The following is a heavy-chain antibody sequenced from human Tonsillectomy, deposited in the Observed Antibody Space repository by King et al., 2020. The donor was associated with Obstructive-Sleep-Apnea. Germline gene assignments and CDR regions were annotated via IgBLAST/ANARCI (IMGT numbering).Heavy chain of an antibody. J-gene: IGHJ5*02. CDR2: IDPSDSYI. Sequence: DVQLVESGAELKKPGESLTISCQGSGYIFTNYWISWVRQMPGKGLEWMGRIDPSDSYINSNPSFRGHVTFSADKSTNTAFLKWTSLQASDTAIYYCARTFASGSYTTSWGQGTLVTVSS. V-gene: IGHV5-10-1*01. D-gene: IGHD3-10*01. CDR3: ARTFASGSYTTS. CDR1: GYIFTNYW.